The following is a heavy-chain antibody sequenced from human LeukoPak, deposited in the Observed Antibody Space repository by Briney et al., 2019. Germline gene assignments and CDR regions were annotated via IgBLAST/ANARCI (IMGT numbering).Heavy chain of an antibody. CDR1: GGSFSGYY. J-gene: IGHJ5*02. CDR3: ASRLMTTVTTGFDP. V-gene: IGHV4-34*01. D-gene: IGHD4-17*01. CDR2: INHSGST. Sequence: PSETLSLTCAVYGGSFSGYYWSWIRQPPGKGLEWIGEINHSGSTNYNPSLKSRVTISVDTSKNQFSLKLSSVTAADTAVYYCASRLMTTVTTGFDPWGQGTLVTVSS.